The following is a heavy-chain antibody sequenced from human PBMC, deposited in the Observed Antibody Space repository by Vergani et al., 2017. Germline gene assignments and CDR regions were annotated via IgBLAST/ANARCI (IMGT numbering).Heavy chain of an antibody. J-gene: IGHJ4*02. Sequence: QVQLVQSGAEVKKPGSSVKVSCKASGGTFSSYAMHWVRQAPGKGLEWVAVISYDGSNKYYADSVKGRFTISRDNSKNTLYLQMNSLRAEDTAVYYCARDRGGGNNNYFDYWGQGTLVTVSS. CDR1: GGTFSSYA. V-gene: IGHV3-30-3*01. D-gene: IGHD1/OR15-1a*01. CDR3: ARDRGGGNNNYFDY. CDR2: ISYDGSNK.